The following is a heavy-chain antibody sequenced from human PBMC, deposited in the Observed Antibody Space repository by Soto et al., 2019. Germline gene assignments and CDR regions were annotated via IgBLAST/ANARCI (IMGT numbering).Heavy chain of an antibody. CDR1: GFTFSAYA. CDR3: AKSNVVVNMVFDY. CDR2: ISSRSDTL. V-gene: IGHV3-48*02. Sequence: GGSLRLSCEGSGFTFSAYAMNWVRQAPGKGLEWVSYISSRSDTLYYADSVKGRFTISRDNAKNSVYLQVNNLRDEDTAVYYCAKSNVVVNMVFDYWGQGTLVTVSS. D-gene: IGHD2-21*01. J-gene: IGHJ4*02.